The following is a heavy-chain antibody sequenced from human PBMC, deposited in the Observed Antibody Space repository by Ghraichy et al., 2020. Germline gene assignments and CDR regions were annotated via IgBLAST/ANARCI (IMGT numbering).Heavy chain of an antibody. CDR2: ISGSGGST. CDR1: GFTFSSYG. J-gene: IGHJ4*02. V-gene: IGHV3-23*01. Sequence: GGSLRLSCAASGFTFSSYGMSWVRQAPGKGLEWVSAISGSGGSTYYADSVKGRFTISRDNSKNTLYLQMNSLRAEDTAVYYCATPLWAYCGGDCFNYFDSWGQGTLVTVSS. CDR3: ATPLWAYCGGDCFNYFDS. D-gene: IGHD2-21*02.